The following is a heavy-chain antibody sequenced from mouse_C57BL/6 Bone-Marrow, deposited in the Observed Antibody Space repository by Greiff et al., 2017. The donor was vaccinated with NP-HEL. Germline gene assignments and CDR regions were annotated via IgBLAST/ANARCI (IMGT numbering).Heavy chain of an antibody. D-gene: IGHD2-4*01. CDR1: GYAFTNYL. CDR3: ARKGIYYDYDRFAY. CDR2: INPGSGGT. Sequence: QVQLKQSGAELVRPGTSVKVSCKASGYAFTNYLIEWVKQRPGQGLEWIGVINPGSGGTNYNEKFKGKATLTADKSSSTAYMQLSSLTSEDSAVYFCARKGIYYDYDRFAYWGQGTLVTVSA. J-gene: IGHJ3*01. V-gene: IGHV1-54*01.